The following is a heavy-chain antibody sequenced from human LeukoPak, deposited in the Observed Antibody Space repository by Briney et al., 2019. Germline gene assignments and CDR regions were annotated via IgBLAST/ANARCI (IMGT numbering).Heavy chain of an antibody. CDR3: AKEQMGCSGGSCYDAFDI. CDR1: GFTFSSYG. CDR2: IWYDGSNK. J-gene: IGHJ3*02. Sequence: PGGSLRLSCAASGFTFSSYGMHWVRQAPGKGLEWAAVIWYDGSNKYYADSVKGRFTISGDNSKNTLYLQMNSLRAEDTAVYYCAKEQMGCSGGSCYDAFDIWGQGTMVTVSS. D-gene: IGHD2-15*01. V-gene: IGHV3-33*06.